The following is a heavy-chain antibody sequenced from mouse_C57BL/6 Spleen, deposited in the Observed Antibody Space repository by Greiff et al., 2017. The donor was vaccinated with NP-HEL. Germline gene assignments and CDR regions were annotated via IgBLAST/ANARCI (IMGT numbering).Heavy chain of an antibody. J-gene: IGHJ3*01. CDR2: INPYNGDT. V-gene: IGHV1-20*01. D-gene: IGHD1-1*01. CDR1: GYSFTGYF. Sequence: VQLQQSGPELVKPGDSVKISCKASGYSFTGYFMNWVMQSHGKSLEWIGRINPYNGDTFYNQKFKGKATLTVDKSSSTAHMELRSLTSEDSAVYYCARDGVYYGSSLAWFAYWGQGTLVTVSA. CDR3: ARDGVYYGSSLAWFAY.